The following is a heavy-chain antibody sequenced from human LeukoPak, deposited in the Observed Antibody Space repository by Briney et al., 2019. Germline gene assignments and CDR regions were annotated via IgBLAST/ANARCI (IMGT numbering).Heavy chain of an antibody. D-gene: IGHD3-22*01. CDR1: GYTLTDLS. Sequence: GASVKVSCKVSGYTLTDLSMHWVRQAPGKGLEWMGGLDPEDGETIYAQKFQGRVTMTEDTSTDTAYMELSSLRSEDTAVYYCATRYHYDISGYYESLDYWGQGTLVTVSS. CDR3: ATRYHYDISGYYESLDY. CDR2: LDPEDGET. J-gene: IGHJ4*02. V-gene: IGHV1-24*01.